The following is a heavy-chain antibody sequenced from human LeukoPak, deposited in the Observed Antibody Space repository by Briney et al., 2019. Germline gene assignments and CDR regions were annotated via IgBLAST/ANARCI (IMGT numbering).Heavy chain of an antibody. CDR3: AREGRVDFWSGGLYYFDY. J-gene: IGHJ4*02. Sequence: SETLSLTCTVSGGSISSYYWSWIRQPAGKGLEWIGRIYTSGSTNYNPSLKSRVTMSVDTSKNQFSLKLSSATAADTAVYYCAREGRVDFWSGGLYYFDYWGQGTLVTVSS. CDR2: IYTSGST. V-gene: IGHV4-4*07. CDR1: GGSISSYY. D-gene: IGHD3-3*01.